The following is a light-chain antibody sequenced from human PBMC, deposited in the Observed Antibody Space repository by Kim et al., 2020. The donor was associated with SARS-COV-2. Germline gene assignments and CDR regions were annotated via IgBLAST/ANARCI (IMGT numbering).Light chain of an antibody. Sequence: LSPGERAHLSCRASQSVSRSYVGWYQQRPGQTARLLMYAAASRTTGFPDRFSGSGAETDFTLTISRLEAEGFAVYYCQQYGNSGTFGGGTKVDIK. CDR2: AAA. V-gene: IGKV3-20*01. J-gene: IGKJ4*01. CDR3: QQYGNSGT. CDR1: QSVSRSY.